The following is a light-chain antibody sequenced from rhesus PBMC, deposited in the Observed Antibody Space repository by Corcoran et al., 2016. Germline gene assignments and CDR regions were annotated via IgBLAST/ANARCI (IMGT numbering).Light chain of an antibody. J-gene: IGKJ3*01. CDR3: QHAYGTPFT. CDR2: KAS. Sequence: DIQMTQSPSSLSASVGYRVTITCRARENVYNYLNWYQKKTGKAPKLLIYKASTLQNGAPSMFSGSGSGTDYTLAVNRLQSEDFATCNYQHAYGTPFTFGPGTKLDIK. CDR1: ENVYNY. V-gene: IGKV1-74*01.